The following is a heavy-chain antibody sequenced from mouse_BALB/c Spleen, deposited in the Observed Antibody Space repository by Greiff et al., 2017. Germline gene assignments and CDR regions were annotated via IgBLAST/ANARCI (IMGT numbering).Heavy chain of an antibody. CDR1: GFNIKDTY. V-gene: IGHV14-3*02. CDR2: IDPANGNT. CDR3: AREDVYYAMDY. Sequence: EVMLVESGAELVKPGASVKLSCTASGFNIKDTYMHWVKQRPEQGLEWIGRIDPANGNTKYDPKFQGKATITADTSSNTAYLQLSSLTSEDTAVYYCAREDVYYAMDYWGQGTSVTVSS. J-gene: IGHJ4*01.